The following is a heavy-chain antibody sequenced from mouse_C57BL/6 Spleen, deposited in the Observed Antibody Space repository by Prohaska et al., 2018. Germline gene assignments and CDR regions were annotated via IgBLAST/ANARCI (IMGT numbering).Heavy chain of an antibody. CDR3: ARRGLYGSSSYAMDY. D-gene: IGHD1-1*01. V-gene: IGHV1-59*01. CDR1: GYTFTSYW. Sequence: QVQLQQPGAELVRPGTSVKLSCKASGYTFTSYWMHWVKQRPGQGLEWIGVIDPSDSYTNYNQKFKGKATLTVDTSSSTAYMQLSSLTSEDSAVYYCARRGLYGSSSYAMDYWGQGTSVTVSS. J-gene: IGHJ4*01. CDR2: IDPSDSYT.